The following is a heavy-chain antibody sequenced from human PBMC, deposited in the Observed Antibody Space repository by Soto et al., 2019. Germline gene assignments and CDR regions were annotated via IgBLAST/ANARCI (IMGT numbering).Heavy chain of an antibody. J-gene: IGHJ4*02. D-gene: IGHD6-13*01. CDR3: ARRGPGTYFDY. Sequence: GGSLRLSCAASVFTFSSYAMNWVRQAPGKWLEWVSVFSVSGCSTXVAESVKGRXTMSRDNSKYAXYLQMXGLRAGDTAVYYCARRGPGTYFDYGCQGTLVTDPS. V-gene: IGHV3-23*01. CDR2: FSVSGCST. CDR1: VFTFSSYA.